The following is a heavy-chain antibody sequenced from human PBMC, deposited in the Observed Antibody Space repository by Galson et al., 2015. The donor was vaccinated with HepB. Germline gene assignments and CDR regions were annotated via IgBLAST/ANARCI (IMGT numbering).Heavy chain of an antibody. V-gene: IGHV6-1*01. J-gene: IGHJ6*02. D-gene: IGHD6-13*01. Sequence: CAIYGDSVSSNSAAWNWIRQSPSRGLEWLGRTYYRSKWYNDYAVSVKSRITINPDTSKNQFSLQLNSVTPEDTAVYYCARGSKLSSSWYGYYYYYGMDVWGQGTTVTVSS. CDR3: ARGSKLSSSWYGYYYYYGMDV. CDR1: GDSVSSNSAA. CDR2: TYYRSKWYN.